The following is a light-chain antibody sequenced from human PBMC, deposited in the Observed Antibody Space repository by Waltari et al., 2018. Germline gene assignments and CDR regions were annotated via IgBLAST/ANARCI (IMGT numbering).Light chain of an antibody. CDR1: QSVLYSSNNKNY. J-gene: IGKJ4*01. V-gene: IGKV4-1*01. CDR3: QQYYSTPLT. CDR2: WAS. Sequence: DIVMTQSPDSLPVSLGERATINCKSSQSVLYSSNNKNYLAWYQQKPGQPPKLLIYWASTRESGVPDRFSGSGSGTDFTLTISSLQAEEVAVYYCQQYYSTPLTFGGGTKVEIK.